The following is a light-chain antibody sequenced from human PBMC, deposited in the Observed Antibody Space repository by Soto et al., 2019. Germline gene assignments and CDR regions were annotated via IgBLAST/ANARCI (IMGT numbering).Light chain of an antibody. CDR3: QQYDNKTPLT. J-gene: IGKJ5*01. CDR1: QSVSTN. V-gene: IGKV3-15*01. Sequence: EIVMTQSPATLSVSPGERATLSCRASQSVSTNLAWYQQKPGQAPRLLIYATSTRATGIPDRFTGSGSGTEFTLTISSLQSEDFAGYHCQQYDNKTPLTFGQGTRLEIK. CDR2: ATS.